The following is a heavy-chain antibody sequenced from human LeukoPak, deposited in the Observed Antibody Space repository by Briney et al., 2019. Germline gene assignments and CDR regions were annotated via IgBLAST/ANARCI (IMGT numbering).Heavy chain of an antibody. Sequence: ASVKVSCKASGYTFTGYYMHWVRQAPGQGLEWMGWINPNSGGTNYAQKFQGRVTMTRDTSISTAYMELSRLRSDDTAVYYCARNSAAADHYAYYYYGMDVWGQGTTVTVSS. CDR2: INPNSGGT. CDR1: GYTFTGYY. D-gene: IGHD6-13*01. CDR3: ARNSAAADHYAYYYYGMDV. V-gene: IGHV1-2*02. J-gene: IGHJ6*02.